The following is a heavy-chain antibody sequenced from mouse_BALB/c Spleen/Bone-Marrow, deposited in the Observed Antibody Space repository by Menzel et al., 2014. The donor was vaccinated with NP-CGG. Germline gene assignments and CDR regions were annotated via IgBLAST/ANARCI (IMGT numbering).Heavy chain of an antibody. CDR2: IWAGGST. J-gene: IGHJ1*01. D-gene: IGHD1-1*01. V-gene: IGHV2-9*02. CDR1: GFSLTSFG. Sequence: QVQLQQSGPGLVAPSQSLSITCTVSGFSLTSFGVHWVRQSPGKGLEWLGVIWAGGSTNYYSALMSRLSISKDNSKSQVFLKMNSLQTDDTAMYYCARDRYYYGSPYWYFDVWGAGTTVTVSS. CDR3: ARDRYYYGSPYWYFDV.